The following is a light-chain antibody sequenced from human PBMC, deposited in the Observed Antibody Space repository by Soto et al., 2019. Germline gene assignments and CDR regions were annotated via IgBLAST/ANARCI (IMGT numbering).Light chain of an antibody. CDR2: DAS. J-gene: IGKJ5*01. Sequence: DIQMTQSPSSLSASVGDRVTITCQASQDISNYLNWYQQKPGKAPKLLIYDASNLETGVPSRFSGSGSGTDFTFTISSLQPEDIATYYCQQYDKLPITCGRGTRLEIK. V-gene: IGKV1-33*01. CDR3: QQYDKLPIT. CDR1: QDISNY.